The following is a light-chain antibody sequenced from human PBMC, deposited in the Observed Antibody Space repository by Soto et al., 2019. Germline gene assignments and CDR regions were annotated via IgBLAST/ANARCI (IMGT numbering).Light chain of an antibody. CDR3: QQRSIWPTA. J-gene: IGKJ4*01. CDR1: QAVSAS. V-gene: IGKV3-11*01. CDR2: EAS. Sequence: EIVLTQSPATLSLSPGERATHSGRASQAVSASLAWYQQKPGNAPRLLIYEASNRATGIPARLSGSGSGTGFTLTISSLEPDDFAVYYCQQRSIWPTAFGGGTNVQIK.